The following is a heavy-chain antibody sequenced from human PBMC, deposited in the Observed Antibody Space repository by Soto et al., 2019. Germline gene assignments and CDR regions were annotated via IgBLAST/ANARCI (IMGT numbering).Heavy chain of an antibody. J-gene: IGHJ6*02. V-gene: IGHV2-5*01. CDR3: AHRKSSYYGSENTYYYGMDV. Sequence: QITLKESGPTEVKPTETLALTCTFSEFSLATKGVGVGWIRQPPGEALEWLAVIYWTDDKRYSPSLKSRLTITKDTSKNLVVLTMTDMDPVDTATYYCAHRKSSYYGSENTYYYGMDVWGQGTTVTVSS. CDR1: EFSLATKGVG. D-gene: IGHD3-10*01. CDR2: IYWTDDK.